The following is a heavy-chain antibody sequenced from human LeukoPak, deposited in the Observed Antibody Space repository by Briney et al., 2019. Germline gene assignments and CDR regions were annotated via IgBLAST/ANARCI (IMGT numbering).Heavy chain of an antibody. V-gene: IGHV1-69*05. D-gene: IGHD3-22*01. Sequence: GSSVKVSCEASGGTFSSYAISWVRQAPGQGLEWMGGIIPIFGTANYAQKFQGRVTITTDESTSTAYMELSSLRSEDAAVYYCARGDYYYDSSDRWDAFDIWGQGTMVTVSS. J-gene: IGHJ3*02. CDR2: IIPIFGTA. CDR3: ARGDYYYDSSDRWDAFDI. CDR1: GGTFSSYA.